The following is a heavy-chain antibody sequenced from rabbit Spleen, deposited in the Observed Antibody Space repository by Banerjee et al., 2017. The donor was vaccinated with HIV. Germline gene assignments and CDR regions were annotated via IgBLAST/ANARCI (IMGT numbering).Heavy chain of an antibody. CDR1: GFSFSSGYY. Sequence: QSLEESGGDLVKPGASLTLTCTASGFSFSSGYYMCWVRQAPGKGLEWIACISTGGSGATYYATWAKGRFTISRTSSTTVTLQMTSLTAADTATYFCTRDAVDNNFRVYFNLWGPGTLVTVS. CDR2: ISTGGSGAT. V-gene: IGHV1S40*01. J-gene: IGHJ4*01. CDR3: TRDAVDNNFRVYFNL. D-gene: IGHD4-2*01.